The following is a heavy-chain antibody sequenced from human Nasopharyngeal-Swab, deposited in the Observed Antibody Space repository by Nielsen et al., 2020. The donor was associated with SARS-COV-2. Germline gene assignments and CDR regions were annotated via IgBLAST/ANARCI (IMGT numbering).Heavy chain of an antibody. V-gene: IGHV1-69*13. J-gene: IGHJ4*02. Sequence: SVQVSCKASVGTFSSYAIRWVRQAPAHGLEWVGGIIPLFGTANYAQKFQGRVTITAGESTSTAYMELSSLRSEDTAVYYCARDDPESPMVGAWYFDYWGQGTLVTVSS. CDR2: IIPLFGTA. D-gene: IGHD3-10*02. CDR1: VGTFSSYA. CDR3: ARDDPESPMVGAWYFDY.